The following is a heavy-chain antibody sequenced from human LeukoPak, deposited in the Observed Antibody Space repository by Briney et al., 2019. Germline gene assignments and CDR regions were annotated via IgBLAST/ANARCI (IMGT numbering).Heavy chain of an antibody. CDR3: ARLGTGYSLSY. V-gene: IGHV1-2*02. D-gene: IGHD5-18*01. Sequence: ASVKVSCTASGYSFTAYSIVWVRQAPGQGLEWMGCIHPHSGGTAYGKTFQGRVTMTRDTSISTAYMELNSLGSDDAAVYYCARLGTGYSLSYWGQGTLVTVSS. J-gene: IGHJ4*02. CDR1: GYSFTAYS. CDR2: IHPHSGGT.